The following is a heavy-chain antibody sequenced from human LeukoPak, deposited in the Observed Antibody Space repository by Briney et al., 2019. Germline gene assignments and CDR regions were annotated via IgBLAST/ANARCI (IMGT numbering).Heavy chain of an antibody. V-gene: IGHV4-59*01. CDR1: GGSISSYY. J-gene: IGHJ3*02. CDR2: IYYSGST. Sequence: SETLSLTCTVSGGSISSYYWSWIRQPPGKGLEWIGYIYYSGSTNYNPFLKSRVTISVDTSKNQFSLKLSSVTAADTAVYYCARDRDDRNAFDIWGQGTMVTVSS. D-gene: IGHD3-22*01. CDR3: ARDRDDRNAFDI.